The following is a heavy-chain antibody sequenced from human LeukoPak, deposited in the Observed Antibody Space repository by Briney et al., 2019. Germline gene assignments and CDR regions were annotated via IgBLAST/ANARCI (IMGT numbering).Heavy chain of an antibody. CDR2: INHSGST. CDR3: ARYDSSGYYSDY. D-gene: IGHD3-22*01. J-gene: IGHJ4*02. CDR1: GGSFSGYY. Sequence: PSETLSLTCAVYGGSFSGYYWSWIRQPPGKGLEWIGEINHSGSTNYNPSLKSRVTISVDTSKNQFSLKLSSVTAADTAVYYCARYDSSGYYSDYWGQGTLVTVSS. V-gene: IGHV4-34*01.